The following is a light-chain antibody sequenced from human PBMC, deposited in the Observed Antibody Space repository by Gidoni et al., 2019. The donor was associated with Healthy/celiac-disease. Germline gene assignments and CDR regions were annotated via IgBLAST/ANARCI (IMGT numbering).Light chain of an antibody. J-gene: IGKJ2*01. CDR2: AAS. Sequence: DIQMTQPPSSLSASVGDRVTITCRASQSISSYLNWYQQKPGKAPKLLIYAASSLQSGVPSRFSGSGSGTDCTLTISSLQPEDFATYYCQQSYSTPLMYTFGQGTKLEIK. V-gene: IGKV1-39*01. CDR3: QQSYSTPLMYT. CDR1: QSISSY.